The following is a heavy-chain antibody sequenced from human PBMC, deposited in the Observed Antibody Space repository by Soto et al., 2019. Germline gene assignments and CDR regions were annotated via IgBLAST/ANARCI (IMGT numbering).Heavy chain of an antibody. CDR1: GGSISSGGYY. V-gene: IGHV4-31*03. Sequence: SETLSLTCTVSGGSISSGGYYWSWIRQHPGKGLEWIGYIYYSGSTYYNPSLKSRVTISVDTSKNQFSLKLSSVTAADTAVYYCARGPPGGNFDYWGQGTLVTVSS. CDR2: IYYSGST. J-gene: IGHJ4*02. CDR3: ARGPPGGNFDY. D-gene: IGHD2-15*01.